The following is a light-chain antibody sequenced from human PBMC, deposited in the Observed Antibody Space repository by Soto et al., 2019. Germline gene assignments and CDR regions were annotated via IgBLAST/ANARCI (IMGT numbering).Light chain of an antibody. CDR2: GAS. CDR1: QSLSGNY. Sequence: EIVLTQSPGTLSLSPGERVTLSCRASQSLSGNYLAWYQQQPGQAPRFLIYGASNRATGIPDRFSGGGSGTDFALTINRLEPEDFAVYYCQQYGHSPITFGQGTRLEMK. V-gene: IGKV3-20*01. J-gene: IGKJ5*01. CDR3: QQYGHSPIT.